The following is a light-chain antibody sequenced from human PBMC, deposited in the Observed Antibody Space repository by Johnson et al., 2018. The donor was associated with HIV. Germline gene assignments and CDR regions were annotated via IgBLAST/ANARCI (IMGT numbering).Light chain of an antibody. Sequence: QSLLTQPPSVSAAPGQKVTISCSGRSSNIGRNYVSWYQQLPGTAPKLLIFDNNKRPSGIPDRFSGSKSATSATLGITGLQTGDEADYYCGTWDSSLSAQVFGTGTKVTVL. CDR2: DNN. V-gene: IGLV1-51*01. CDR3: GTWDSSLSAQV. J-gene: IGLJ1*01. CDR1: SSNIGRNY.